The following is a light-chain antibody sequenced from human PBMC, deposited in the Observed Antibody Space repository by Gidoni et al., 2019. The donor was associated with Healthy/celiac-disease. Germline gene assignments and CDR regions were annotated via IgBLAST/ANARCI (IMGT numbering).Light chain of an antibody. CDR1: QSPLHSNGYMY. Sequence: DIVMTQSPLSLPVTPGEPASISCRSTQSPLHSNGYMYLDWYLQKPGQSPQLLIYLGSNRASGVPDRFSGSGSGTDFTLKISRVEAEDVGVYYCMQAQQTQWTFGQGTKVEIK. V-gene: IGKV2-28*01. CDR2: LGS. CDR3: MQAQQTQWT. J-gene: IGKJ1*01.